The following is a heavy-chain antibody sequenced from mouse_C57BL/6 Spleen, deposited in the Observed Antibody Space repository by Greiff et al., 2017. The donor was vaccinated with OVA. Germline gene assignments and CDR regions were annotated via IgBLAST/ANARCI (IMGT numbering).Heavy chain of an antibody. CDR1: GYTFTSYW. J-gene: IGHJ4*01. CDR2: IHPNSGST. Sequence: QVHVKQPGAELVKPGASVKLSCKASGYTFTSYWMHWVKQRPGQGLEWIGMIHPNSGSTNYNEKFKSKATLTVDKSSSTAYMQLSSLTSEDSAVYYCARGIYYDYLYYAMDYWGQGTSVTVSS. V-gene: IGHV1-64*01. CDR3: ARGIYYDYLYYAMDY. D-gene: IGHD2-4*01.